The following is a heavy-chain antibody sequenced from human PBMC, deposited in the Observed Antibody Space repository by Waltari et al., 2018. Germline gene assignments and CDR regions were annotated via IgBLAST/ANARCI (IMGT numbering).Heavy chain of an antibody. Sequence: EVQLVESGGGLVQPGRSLRLSCTASGFTFGDYAMSWVRQAPGKGLEWGGFIRSKAYGVTTEYAATVKGRFTISRDESKSSADLQRNSRKTEDTAVYYCTRVGYDSSGYYYYYYYYMDVWGKGTTVTVSS. D-gene: IGHD3-22*01. CDR3: TRVGYDSSGYYYYYYYYMDV. CDR1: GFTFGDYA. CDR2: IRSKAYGVTT. V-gene: IGHV3-49*04. J-gene: IGHJ6*03.